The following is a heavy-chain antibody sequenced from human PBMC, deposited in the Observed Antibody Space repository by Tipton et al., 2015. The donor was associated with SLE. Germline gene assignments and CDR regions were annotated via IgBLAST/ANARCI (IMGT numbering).Heavy chain of an antibody. CDR1: GDSISSSSYY. CDR2: VYYSGRT. J-gene: IGHJ3*02. D-gene: IGHD5-12*01. CDR3: ARQHGYRSYDSVDAFDI. Sequence: TLSLTCTVSGDSISSSSYYWGWIRQSPGKGLEWIGNVYYSGRTYYNPSLKSRVSISLDMSRNQFSLRLNSGTAADTAVYYCARQHGYRSYDSVDAFDIWGQGTSVAVSA. V-gene: IGHV4-39*07.